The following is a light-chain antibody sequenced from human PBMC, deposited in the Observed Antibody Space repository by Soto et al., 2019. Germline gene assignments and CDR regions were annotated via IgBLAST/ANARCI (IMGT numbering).Light chain of an antibody. V-gene: IGLV3-21*02. CDR1: NIGSEH. J-gene: IGLJ2*01. CDR2: DDG. Sequence: SYELTQPPSVSVAPGHTARITCGGNNIGSEHVHWYQQKPGQAPVLVIYDDGDRPSGIPERFSGSNSGNTATLTISRVEAGDEADYCCQVWDGHSDHQVFGGGTKVTVL. CDR3: QVWDGHSDHQV.